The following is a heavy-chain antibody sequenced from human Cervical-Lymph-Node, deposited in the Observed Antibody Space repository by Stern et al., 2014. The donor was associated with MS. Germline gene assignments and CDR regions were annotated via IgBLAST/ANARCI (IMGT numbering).Heavy chain of an antibody. J-gene: IGHJ4*02. CDR1: GGSISSYY. CDR3: ARHLRKNLSRLDY. D-gene: IGHD1-14*01. CDR2: IYYSGST. V-gene: IGHV4-59*08. Sequence: QLQLQESGPGLVKPSETLSLTCTVSGGSISSYYWSWIRQPPGKGLEWIGYIYYSGSTNYNPSLKSRVTISVDTAKNQFSRKLSSVTAADTAVYYCARHLRKNLSRLDYWGQGTLVTVSS.